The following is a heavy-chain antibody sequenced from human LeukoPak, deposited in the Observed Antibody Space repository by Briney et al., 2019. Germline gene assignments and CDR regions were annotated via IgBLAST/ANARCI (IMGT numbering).Heavy chain of an antibody. V-gene: IGHV3-48*01. Sequence: GGSLRLSCAASGFTFSTYSMNWVRQAPGKGLERVSYISSSSTIYYADSVKGRFTISRDNAKNSLYLQMNSLRAEDTAVYYCARGSTYYDSSGQVPFDYWGQGTLVTVSS. CDR3: ARGSTYYDSSGQVPFDY. D-gene: IGHD3-22*01. J-gene: IGHJ4*02. CDR1: GFTFSTYS. CDR2: ISSSSTI.